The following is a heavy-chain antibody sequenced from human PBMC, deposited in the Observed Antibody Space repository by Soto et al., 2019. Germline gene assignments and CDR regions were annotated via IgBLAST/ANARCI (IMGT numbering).Heavy chain of an antibody. CDR3: AREKFSPLTGYYEVDY. CDR1: GYTFTSYG. V-gene: IGHV1-18*01. CDR2: ISAYNGNT. D-gene: IGHD3-9*01. J-gene: IGHJ4*02. Sequence: QVQLVQSGAEVKKPGASVKVSCKASGYTFTSYGISWVRQAPGQGLEWMGGISAYNGNTNYAQKLQGRVTMTTDTSTSTAYMELRSLRSDDTSVYYCAREKFSPLTGYYEVDYWGQGTLVTVSS.